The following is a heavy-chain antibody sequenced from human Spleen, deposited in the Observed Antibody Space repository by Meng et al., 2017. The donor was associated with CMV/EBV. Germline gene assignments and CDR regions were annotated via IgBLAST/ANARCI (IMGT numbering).Heavy chain of an antibody. J-gene: IGHJ4*02. D-gene: IGHD5-12*01. V-gene: IGHV3-33*07. CDR1: GFTFRNHD. CDR2: IWYDGTKT. Sequence: LSLTCAASGFTFRNHDMYWVRQAPGKGLEWVAVIWYDGTKTYYSESVRGRFTISRDNVENMLYLDLTSLRAADTAVYYCATAIDVALDYWGQGTLVTVSS. CDR3: ATAIDVALDY.